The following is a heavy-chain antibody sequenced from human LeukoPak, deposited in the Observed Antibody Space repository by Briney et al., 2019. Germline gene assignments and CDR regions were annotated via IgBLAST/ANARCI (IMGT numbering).Heavy chain of an antibody. J-gene: IGHJ6*02. CDR1: GFTVSSNY. V-gene: IGHV3-66*01. CDR3: ARSSDSYDILTGYYILGGMDV. Sequence: SGGSLRLSCAASGFTVSSNYMSWVRQAPGKGLEGVSVIYSGGSTYYADSVKGRFTISRDNSKNTLYLQMNSLRAEDTAVYYCARSSDSYDILTGYYILGGMDVWGQGTTVTVSS. D-gene: IGHD3-9*01. CDR2: IYSGGST.